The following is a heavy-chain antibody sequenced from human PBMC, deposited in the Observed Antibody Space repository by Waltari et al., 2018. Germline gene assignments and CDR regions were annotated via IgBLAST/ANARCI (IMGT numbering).Heavy chain of an antibody. CDR2: IIPIFGTA. CDR1: GGTFSSYA. J-gene: IGHJ4*02. V-gene: IGHV1-69*13. Sequence: QVQLVQSGAEVKKPGSSVKVSCKASGGTFSSYAISWVRPAPGQGLEWMGGIIPIFGTANYAQKFQGRVTITADESTSTAYMELSSLRSEDTAVYYCASLEYSGYDSSNFDYWGQGTLVTVSS. D-gene: IGHD5-12*01. CDR3: ASLEYSGYDSSNFDY.